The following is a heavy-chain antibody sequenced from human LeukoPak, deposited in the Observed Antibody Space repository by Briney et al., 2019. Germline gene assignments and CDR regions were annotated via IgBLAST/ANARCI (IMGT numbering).Heavy chain of an antibody. CDR1: GFTFISFG. CDR2: ISFDGGDK. CDR3: AKQGRDHCSGGSCYLFDY. D-gene: IGHD2-15*01. Sequence: PGRSLRLSCAASGFTFISFGMHWARQAPGKGLQWVALISFDGGDKYYAGSVKGRFTISRDNSKDTLFLQMNSLRPEDTAVYYCAKQGRDHCSGGSCYLFDYWGQGTLVTVSS. J-gene: IGHJ4*02. V-gene: IGHV3-30*18.